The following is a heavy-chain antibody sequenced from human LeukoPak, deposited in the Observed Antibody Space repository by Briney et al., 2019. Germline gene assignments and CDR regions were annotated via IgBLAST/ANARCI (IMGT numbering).Heavy chain of an antibody. D-gene: IGHD1-20*01. J-gene: IGHJ6*02. CDR1: GGSISSSNW. CDR2: IYHSGST. CDR3: ARDFRERRGITGPHGMDV. V-gene: IGHV4-4*02. Sequence: SETLSLTCAVSGGSISSSNWWSWIRQPPGKGLEWIGEIYHSGSTNCNPSLKSRVTISIDKSKNQFSLKLSSVIAADTAVYYCARDFRERRGITGPHGMDVWGQGTTVTVSS.